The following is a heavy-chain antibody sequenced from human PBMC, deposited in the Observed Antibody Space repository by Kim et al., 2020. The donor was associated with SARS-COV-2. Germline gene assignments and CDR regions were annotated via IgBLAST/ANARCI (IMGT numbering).Heavy chain of an antibody. Sequence: ESPFGGCPRDRVHRAPGKGLEWVTAISGSGGNTYNAASVKGRFTISRGNSKTTLYLHRNSRGAEDTAVYYSARFGGRLAGFDYWGQGTLV. V-gene: IGHV3-23*01. J-gene: IGHJ4*02. CDR1: ESPFGGCP. CDR3: ARFGGRLAGFDY. CDR2: ISGSGGNT. D-gene: IGHD3-10*01.